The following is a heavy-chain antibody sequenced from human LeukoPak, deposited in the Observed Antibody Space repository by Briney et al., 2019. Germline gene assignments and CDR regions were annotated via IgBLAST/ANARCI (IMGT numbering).Heavy chain of an antibody. CDR2: VFHTGST. CDR1: GGFISRSSYY. V-gene: IGHV4-39*01. J-gene: IGHJ4*02. Sequence: SETLSLTCTVSGGFISRSSYYWTWLRQPPGKTLEWIGNVFHTGSTSYRPSLQSRVIVSVDTPENQFSLKLTSVTAADTAVYYCARLSTAPDFDSWGQGILVTVSS. CDR3: ARLSTAPDFDS.